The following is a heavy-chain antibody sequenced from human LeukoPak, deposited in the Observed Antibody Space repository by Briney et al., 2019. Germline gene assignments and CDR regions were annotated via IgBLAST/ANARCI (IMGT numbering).Heavy chain of an antibody. CDR2: ISGSGDNT. CDR3: AKGHSAWFEDYFDY. CDR1: GFTFSSYA. J-gene: IGHJ4*02. V-gene: IGHV3-23*01. D-gene: IGHD6-19*01. Sequence: GGSLRLSCAASGFTFSSYAMSWVRQAPGKGLEWVSGISGSGDNTYYADSVKGRFTISRDNSKNTLYVQVNSLGTEDTAAYYCAKGHSAWFEDYFDYWGQGTMVTVSS.